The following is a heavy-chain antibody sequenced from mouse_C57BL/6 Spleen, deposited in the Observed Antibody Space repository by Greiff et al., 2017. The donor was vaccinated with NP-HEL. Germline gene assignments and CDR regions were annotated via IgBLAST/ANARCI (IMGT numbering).Heavy chain of an antibody. CDR3: ARREFSDAHYAMDY. Sequence: EVQLQQSGPELVKPGASVKIPCKASGYTFTDYNMDWVKQSHGKSLEWIGDINPNNGGTIYNQKFKGKATLTVDKSSSTAYMELRSLTSEDTAVYYCARREFSDAHYAMDYWGQGTSVTVSS. CDR1: GYTFTDYN. J-gene: IGHJ4*01. CDR2: INPNNGGT. V-gene: IGHV1-18*01.